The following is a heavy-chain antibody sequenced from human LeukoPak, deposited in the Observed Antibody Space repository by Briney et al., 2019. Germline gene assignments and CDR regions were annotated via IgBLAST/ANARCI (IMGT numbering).Heavy chain of an antibody. Sequence: SETLSLTCTVSGGSISSYYWSWIRQPAGKGLEWIGRIYTSGSTNYNPSLKSRVTMSVDTSKNQFSLKLSSVTAADTAVYYCARVGGYCSGGSCYSYNWFDPWGQGTLVTVSS. CDR3: ARVGGYCSGGSCYSYNWFDP. V-gene: IGHV4-4*07. CDR2: IYTSGST. D-gene: IGHD2-15*01. J-gene: IGHJ5*02. CDR1: GGSISSYY.